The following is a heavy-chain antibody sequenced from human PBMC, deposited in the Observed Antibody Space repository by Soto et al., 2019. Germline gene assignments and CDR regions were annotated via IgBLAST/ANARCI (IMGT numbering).Heavy chain of an antibody. CDR2: IYSGGST. CDR1: GSTVSSNY. V-gene: IGHV3-53*02. Sequence: EVQLVETGGGLIQPGGSPRLSCAASGSTVSSNYMSWVRQAPGKGLEWVSVIYSGGSTYYADSVKGRFTISRDNSKNTLYLQMNSLRAEDTAVYYCATSISGGSYWYFDLWGRGTLVTVSS. CDR3: ATSISGGSYWYFDL. J-gene: IGHJ2*01. D-gene: IGHD3-3*01.